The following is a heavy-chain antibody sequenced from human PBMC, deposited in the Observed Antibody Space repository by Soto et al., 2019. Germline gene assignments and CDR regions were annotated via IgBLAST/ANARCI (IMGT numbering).Heavy chain of an antibody. CDR2: ISAGGGGT. J-gene: IGHJ5*02. D-gene: IGHD2-15*01. V-gene: IGHV3-23*01. CDR3: ANEGKDCNGGKCRSWFDP. CDR1: GFTFSSYA. Sequence: DVQLLESGGGLVQPGGSLGLSCAASGFTFSSYALSWVRQAPGKGLEWVSSISAGGGGTYYADSVKGRFAISRDNSKNTXXLQMNSLRAEDTAIYYCANEGKDCNGGKCRSWFDPWGQGTLVTVSS.